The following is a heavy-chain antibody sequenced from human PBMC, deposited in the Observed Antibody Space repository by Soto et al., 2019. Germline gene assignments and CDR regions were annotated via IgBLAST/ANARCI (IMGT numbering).Heavy chain of an antibody. CDR1: GYSFTSYW. CDR2: IYPGDSDT. V-gene: IGHV5-51*01. Sequence: LGGSLKISCKVSGYSFTSYWIGWVRQMPGKGLEWMGIIYPGDSDTRYSPSFQGQVTISADKSISTAYLQWSSLKASDTAMYYCARLPIVVASYYFDYWGQGTLVTVSS. CDR3: ARLPIVVASYYFDY. J-gene: IGHJ4*02. D-gene: IGHD3-22*01.